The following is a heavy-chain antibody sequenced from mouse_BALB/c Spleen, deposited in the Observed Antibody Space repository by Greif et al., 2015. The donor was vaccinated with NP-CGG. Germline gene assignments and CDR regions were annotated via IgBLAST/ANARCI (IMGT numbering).Heavy chain of an antibody. J-gene: IGHJ4*01. CDR3: TRSGNHSYYAMDY. CDR2: IDPSDSYT. CDR1: GYTFTSYW. D-gene: IGHD2-1*01. Sequence: VQLQQSGAELVKPGASVKMSCKASGYTFTSYWMHWVKQRPGQGLEWIGVIDPSDSYTSYNQKFKGKATLTVDTSSSTAYMQLSSLTSEDSAVYYCTRSGNHSYYAMDYWGQGTSVTVSS. V-gene: IGHV1S127*01.